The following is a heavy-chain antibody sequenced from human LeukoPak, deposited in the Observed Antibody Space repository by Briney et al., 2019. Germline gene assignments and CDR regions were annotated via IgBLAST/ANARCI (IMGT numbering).Heavy chain of an antibody. CDR3: ARRSGSYYAPFDY. J-gene: IGHJ4*02. CDR1: GFTFSSYA. CDR2: ISSNGGST. D-gene: IGHD1-26*01. V-gene: IGHV3-64*01. Sequence: PGGSLRLSCAASGFTFSSYAIHWVRQAPGKGLEYVSAISSNGGSTYYANSVKGRFTISRDNSKNTLYLQMGSLRAEDMAVYYCARRSGSYYAPFDYWGQGTLVTVSS.